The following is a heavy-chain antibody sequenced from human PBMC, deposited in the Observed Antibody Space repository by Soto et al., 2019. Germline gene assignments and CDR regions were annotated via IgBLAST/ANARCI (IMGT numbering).Heavy chain of an antibody. CDR3: ARQRYCSSTSCYLSHALDI. J-gene: IGHJ3*02. CDR1: GFTFSSYG. D-gene: IGHD2-2*01. Sequence: QVQLVESGGGVVQPGRSLRLSCAASGFTFSSYGMHWVRQAPGKGLEWVAVIWYDGSNKYYADSVKGRFTISRDNSKNTLYLQMNSLRAEDTAVYYCARQRYCSSTSCYLSHALDIWGQGTMVTVSS. V-gene: IGHV3-33*01. CDR2: IWYDGSNK.